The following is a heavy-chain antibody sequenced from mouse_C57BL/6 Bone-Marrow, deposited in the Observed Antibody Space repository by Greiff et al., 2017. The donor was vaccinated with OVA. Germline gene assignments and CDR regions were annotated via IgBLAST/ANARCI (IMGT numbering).Heavy chain of an antibody. CDR2: IWSDGST. CDR3: ARPHYYGSSYGLAY. Sequence: QVQLKESGPGLVAPSQRLSITCTVSGFSLTSYGVHWVRQPPGKGLEWLVVIWSDGSTTYNSALKSRLSISKDNSKSQVFLKMNSLQTDDTAMDYCARPHYYGSSYGLAYWGQGTLVTVSA. D-gene: IGHD1-1*01. CDR1: GFSLTSYG. V-gene: IGHV2-6*03. J-gene: IGHJ3*01.